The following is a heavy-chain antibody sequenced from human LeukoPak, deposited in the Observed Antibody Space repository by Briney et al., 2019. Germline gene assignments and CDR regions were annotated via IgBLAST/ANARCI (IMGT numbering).Heavy chain of an antibody. CDR3: ARGYSAY. D-gene: IGHD5-12*01. J-gene: IGHJ4*02. CDR2: ISGSGGST. Sequence: PGGSLRLSCVVSGVTFSSYVMSWVRQAPGEGLEWVASISGSGGSTYYVDSVKGRFTISRDNSKNMLYLHVSSLRAEDTAVYYCARGYSAYWGQGTLVTVSS. CDR1: GVTFSSYV. V-gene: IGHV3-23*01.